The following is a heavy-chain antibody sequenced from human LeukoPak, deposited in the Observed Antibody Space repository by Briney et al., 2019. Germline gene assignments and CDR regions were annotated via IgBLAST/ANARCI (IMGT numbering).Heavy chain of an antibody. CDR3: TRDPADHFGSYPDY. CDR1: GFNFRNYW. V-gene: IGHV3-74*01. CDR2: INSDGSSS. D-gene: IGHD1-26*01. J-gene: IGHJ4*02. Sequence: PGGSLRLSCAASGFNFRNYWMHWVRQTPGKGLVWVSQINSDGSSSSYADSVEGRFSISRDNAQNMVYLHMNSLTADDAAVYYCTRDPADHFGSYPDYWGQGTLVTVSS.